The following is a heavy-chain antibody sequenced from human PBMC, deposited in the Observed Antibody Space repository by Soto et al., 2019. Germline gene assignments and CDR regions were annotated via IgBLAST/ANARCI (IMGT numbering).Heavy chain of an antibody. CDR3: ARSIVVVTALDY. J-gene: IGHJ4*02. Sequence: SETLSLTCTVSGGTISSSSYYWGWIRQPPGKGLEWIGSNYYSGSTNYNPSLKSRVTITGDTSKNQSSLKLSCLTAADTAVYYCARSIVVVTALDYWGQGTLVTV. D-gene: IGHD2-21*02. CDR1: GGTISSSSYY. V-gene: IGHV4-39*01. CDR2: NYYSGST.